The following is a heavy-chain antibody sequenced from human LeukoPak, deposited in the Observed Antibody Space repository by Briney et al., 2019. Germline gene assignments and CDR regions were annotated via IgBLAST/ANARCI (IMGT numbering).Heavy chain of an antibody. CDR3: ASQWLSYDAFDI. CDR1: GYTFTSYD. V-gene: IGHV1-8*01. D-gene: IGHD3-22*01. Sequence: ASVKVSCKASGYTFTSYDINWVRQATGQGLEWMGWMNPNSGNTGYAQKFQGRVTMTRNTSISTAYMELSSLRSEDTAVYYCASQWLSYDAFDIWGQGTMVTVSS. CDR2: MNPNSGNT. J-gene: IGHJ3*02.